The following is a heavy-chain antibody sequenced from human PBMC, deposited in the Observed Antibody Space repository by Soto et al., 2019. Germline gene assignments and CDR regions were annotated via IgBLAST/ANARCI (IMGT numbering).Heavy chain of an antibody. D-gene: IGHD3-10*01. CDR3: ARYLCPKYSTYCGDAFDF. CDR2: INQDGSVQ. CDR1: GFTFSTYW. Sequence: EVQLVESGGGLVQPGGSLRLSCAASGFTFSTYWMTWVRKAPGKGLEWVANINQDGSVQNYVDSVKGRFTISRDNAENSLYLQMNSLRAEDAAVYYFARYLCPKYSTYCGDAFDFWGQGTMVTVSS. J-gene: IGHJ3*01. V-gene: IGHV3-7*05.